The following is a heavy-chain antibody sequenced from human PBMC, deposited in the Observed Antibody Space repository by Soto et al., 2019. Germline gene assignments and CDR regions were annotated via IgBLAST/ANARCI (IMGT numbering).Heavy chain of an antibody. CDR1: GGSISSSSYY. V-gene: IGHV4-39*07. Sequence: PSETLSLTCTVSGGSISSSSYYWGWIRQPPGKGLEWIGSIYYSGSTYYKPSLKSRVTISVDTSKNQFSLKLSSVTAADTAVYYCARGRPDGSRLDPWGQGTLVTVSS. CDR2: IYYSGST. D-gene: IGHD6-13*01. J-gene: IGHJ5*02. CDR3: ARGRPDGSRLDP.